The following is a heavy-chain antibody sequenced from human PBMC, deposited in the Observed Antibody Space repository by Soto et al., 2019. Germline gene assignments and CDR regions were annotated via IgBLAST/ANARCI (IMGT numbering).Heavy chain of an antibody. D-gene: IGHD6-13*01. V-gene: IGHV3-23*01. Sequence: AGSPRLSWAASGFTFSSFAMSWVRQAPGKGLDWVSAISASGGSTYSADSVKGRFTISRDNSKNTLYLQMSSLRVEATDVYYCARGFCAGKGSPPDFWGQGSRVTVSS. J-gene: IGHJ4*02. CDR1: GFTFSSFA. CDR3: ARGFCAGKGSPPDF. CDR2: ISASGGST.